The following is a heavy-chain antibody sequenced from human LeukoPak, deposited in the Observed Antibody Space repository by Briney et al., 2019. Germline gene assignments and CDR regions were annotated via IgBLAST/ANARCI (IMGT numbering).Heavy chain of an antibody. CDR3: AKDSHPVWFGELFD. V-gene: IGHV3-23*01. J-gene: IGHJ4*02. Sequence: GGSLRLSCAASGFTFSSYWMSWVRQAPGKGLEWVSAISGSGGSTYYADSVKGRFTISRDNSKNTLYLQMNSLRAEDTAVYYCAKDSHPVWFGELFDWGQGTLVTVSS. D-gene: IGHD3-10*01. CDR1: GFTFSSYW. CDR2: ISGSGGST.